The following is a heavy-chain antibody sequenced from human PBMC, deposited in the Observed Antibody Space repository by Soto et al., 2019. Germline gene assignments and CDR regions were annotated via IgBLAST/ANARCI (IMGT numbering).Heavy chain of an antibody. D-gene: IGHD5-12*01. J-gene: IGHJ6*02. CDR3: AKGEEDIVATLIFYYYYGMDV. CDR1: GFTFSSYG. V-gene: IGHV3-30*18. CDR2: ISYDGSNK. Sequence: GSLRLSCAASGFTFSSYGMHWVRQAPGKGLEWVAVISYDGSNKYYADSVKGRFTISRDNSKNTLYLQMNSLRAEDTAVYYCAKGEEDIVATLIFYYYYGMDVWGQGTTVTVSS.